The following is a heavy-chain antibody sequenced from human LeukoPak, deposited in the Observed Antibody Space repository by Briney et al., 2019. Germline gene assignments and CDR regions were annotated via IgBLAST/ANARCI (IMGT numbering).Heavy chain of an antibody. CDR2: INPDGNKK. V-gene: IGHV3-7*01. J-gene: IGHJ4*02. D-gene: IGHD5-18*01. CDR3: SRDLAYSRLDC. CDR1: GLTFSSSW. Sequence: GGSLRLSCAVSGLTFSSSWMDWVRQAPGKGQEWVASINPDGNKKYSADSVKGRFTISRDNAENSLYLQMNSLRVEDTAFYYCSRDLAYSRLDCWGQGMLVTVSS.